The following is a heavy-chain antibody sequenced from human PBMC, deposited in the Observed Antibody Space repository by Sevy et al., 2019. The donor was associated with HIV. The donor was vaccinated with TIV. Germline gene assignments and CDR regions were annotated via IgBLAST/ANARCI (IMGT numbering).Heavy chain of an antibody. CDR3: ARGVYSYGYWREFDY. D-gene: IGHD5-18*01. CDR1: GGSISSYY. CDR2: IYYSGST. Sequence: SETLSLTCTVSGGSISSYYWCWIRQPPGKGLEWIGYIYYSGSTNYNPSLKSRVTISVDTSKNQFSLKLSSVTTADTAVYYCARGVYSYGYWREFDYWGQGTLVTVSS. V-gene: IGHV4-59*01. J-gene: IGHJ4*02.